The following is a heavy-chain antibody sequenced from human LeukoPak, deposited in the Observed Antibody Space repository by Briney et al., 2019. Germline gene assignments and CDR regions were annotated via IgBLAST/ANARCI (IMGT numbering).Heavy chain of an antibody. D-gene: IGHD5-18*01. Sequence: QAGGSLRLSCAASGFTFSSYGMHWVRQAPGEGLEWVAVISYDGSNKYYADSVKGRFTISRDNSKNTLYLQMNSLRAEDTAVYYCARGYSYGYYYFDYWGQGTLVTVSS. CDR2: ISYDGSNK. J-gene: IGHJ4*02. CDR1: GFTFSSYG. CDR3: ARGYSYGYYYFDY. V-gene: IGHV3-30*03.